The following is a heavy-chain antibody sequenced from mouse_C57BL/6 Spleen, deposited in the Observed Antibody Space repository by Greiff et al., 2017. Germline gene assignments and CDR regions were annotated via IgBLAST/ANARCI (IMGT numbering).Heavy chain of an antibody. V-gene: IGHV5-4*03. CDR3: ARGDIYYDYYGYYFDY. J-gene: IGHJ2*01. CDR1: GFTFSSYA. D-gene: IGHD2-4*01. Sequence: DVMLVESGGGLVKPGGSLKLSCAASGFTFSSYAMSWVRQTPEKRLEWVATISDGGSYTYYPDNVKGRFTISRDNAKNNLYLQMSHLKSEDTAMYYCARGDIYYDYYGYYFDYWGQGTTLTVSS. CDR2: ISDGGSYT.